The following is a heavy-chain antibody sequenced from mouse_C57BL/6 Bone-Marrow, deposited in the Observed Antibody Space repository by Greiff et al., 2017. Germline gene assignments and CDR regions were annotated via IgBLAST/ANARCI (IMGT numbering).Heavy chain of an antibody. Sequence: QVTLKESGPGILQSSQTLSLTCSFSGFSLSTSGMGVSWIRQPSGKGLEWLAHIYWDDAKRYNPSLKSRLTSSKDTSRNQVFLKITSVDTADTATYYCARTSLGLFAYWGQGTLVTVSA. CDR1: GFSLSTSGMG. D-gene: IGHD4-1*01. CDR2: IYWDDAK. V-gene: IGHV8-12*01. CDR3: ARTSLGLFAY. J-gene: IGHJ3*01.